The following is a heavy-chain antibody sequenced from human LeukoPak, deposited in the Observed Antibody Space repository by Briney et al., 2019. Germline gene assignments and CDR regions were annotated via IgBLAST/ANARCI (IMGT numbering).Heavy chain of an antibody. J-gene: IGHJ6*02. V-gene: IGHV3-33*01. CDR2: IWYDGSNK. Sequence: PGRSLRLSCAASGFTFSSYGMHWVRQAPGKGLEWVAVIWYDGSNKYYADSVKGRFTISRDNSKNTLYLQMNSLRAEDTAVYYCARDAFYYYGMDVWGQGTTVTVSS. CDR1: GFTFSSYG. CDR3: ARDAFYYYGMDV.